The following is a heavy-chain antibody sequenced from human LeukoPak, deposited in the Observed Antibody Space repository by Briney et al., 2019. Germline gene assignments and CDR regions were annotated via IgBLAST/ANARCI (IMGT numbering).Heavy chain of an antibody. CDR3: AREVAGTGYFDY. V-gene: IGHV4-34*01. J-gene: IGHJ4*02. D-gene: IGHD6-19*01. CDR1: GASFSGDY. CDR2: VNQSGST. Sequence: SETLSLTCAVYGASFSGDYWSWIRQPPGKGLEWIGEVNQSGSTKYNPSLKSRVTISVDPSKNQFSLKLSSVTAADTAVYYCAREVAGTGYFDYWGQGTLVTVSS.